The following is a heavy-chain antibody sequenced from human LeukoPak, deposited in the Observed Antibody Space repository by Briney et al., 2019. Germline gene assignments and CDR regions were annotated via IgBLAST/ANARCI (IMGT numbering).Heavy chain of an antibody. D-gene: IGHD3-3*01. CDR1: GFTFRTYG. CDR3: ARDDVSGIFGDY. Sequence: PGGSLRLSCAASGFTFRTYGMHWVRQAPGKGLEGVAAISYDGSSKFYVDSVKGRFTISRDNSRNTLYLQMNSLRAEDTAVYYCARDDVSGIFGDYWGQGTLVTVSS. V-gene: IGHV3-33*01. CDR2: ISYDGSSK. J-gene: IGHJ4*02.